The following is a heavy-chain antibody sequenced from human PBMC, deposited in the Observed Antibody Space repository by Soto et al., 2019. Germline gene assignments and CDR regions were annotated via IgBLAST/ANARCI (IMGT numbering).Heavy chain of an antibody. Sequence: QITLKESGPTLVKPTQTLTLTCTFSGFSLSTSGVGVGWIRQPPGKALEWLALIYWDDDKRYSPSLKSRLTITKDTSKNQVVLTMTTMDPVDTTTYYCAHISFGELANYYYYYGMDVWGQGTTVTVSS. CDR1: GFSLSTSGVG. CDR3: AHISFGELANYYYYYGMDV. V-gene: IGHV2-5*02. J-gene: IGHJ6*02. CDR2: IYWDDDK. D-gene: IGHD3-10*01.